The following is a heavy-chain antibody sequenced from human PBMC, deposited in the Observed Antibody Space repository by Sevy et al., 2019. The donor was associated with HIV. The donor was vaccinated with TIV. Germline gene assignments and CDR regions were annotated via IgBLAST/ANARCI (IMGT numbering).Heavy chain of an antibody. D-gene: IGHD3-10*01. V-gene: IGHV3-21*01. CDR3: ARDLLQVRGSGGY. CDR2: ISSSSSYI. J-gene: IGHJ4*02. Sequence: GESLKISCAASGFTFSSYSMNWVRQAPGKGLEWVSSISSSSSYIYYADSVKGRFTISRDNAKNSLYLQMNSLRAEDTAVYYCARDLLQVRGSGGYWGQGTLVTVSS. CDR1: GFTFSSYS.